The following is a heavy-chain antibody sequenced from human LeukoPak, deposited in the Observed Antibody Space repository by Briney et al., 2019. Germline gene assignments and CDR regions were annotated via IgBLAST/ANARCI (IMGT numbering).Heavy chain of an antibody. J-gene: IGHJ5*02. CDR1: GYSISSAYY. V-gene: IGHV4-38-2*02. CDR3: ARYVLALNNWFDP. CDR2: IYTSGST. D-gene: IGHD3-10*02. Sequence: SETLSLTCTVSGYSISSAYYWGWIRQPPGKGLEWIGSIYTSGSTNYNPSLKSRVTMSVDTSKNRFSLKLSSVTAADTAVYYCARYVLALNNWFDPWGQGTLVTVSS.